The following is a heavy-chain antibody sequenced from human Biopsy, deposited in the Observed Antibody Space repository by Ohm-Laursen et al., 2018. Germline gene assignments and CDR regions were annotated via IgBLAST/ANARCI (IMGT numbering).Heavy chain of an antibody. V-gene: IGHV3-48*03. Sequence: SLRLSCSASGFTFSNYEMNWVRQAPGKGLEWVSYISSSKTIYYADSVKGRFTISRGNAKNSLYLQMNSLRVEDTAVYYCARWDYWGQGTLVTVSS. CDR2: ISSSKTI. CDR3: ARWDY. J-gene: IGHJ4*02. CDR1: GFTFSNYE.